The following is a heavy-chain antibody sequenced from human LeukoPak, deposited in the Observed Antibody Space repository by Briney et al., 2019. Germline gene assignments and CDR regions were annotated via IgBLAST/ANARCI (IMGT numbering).Heavy chain of an antibody. D-gene: IGHD3-3*01. CDR3: ARFQTYYDFWSGHDVGRTYNWFDP. V-gene: IGHV4-31*11. J-gene: IGHJ5*02. Sequence: PSQTLSLTCAVSGGSISSGGYSWSWLRQPPGKGLEWIGYIYYSGSTYYNPSLKSRVTISVDTSKNQFSLKLSSVTAADTAVYYCARFQTYYDFWSGHDVGRTYNWFDPWGQGTLVTVSS. CDR2: IYYSGST. CDR1: GGSISSGGYS.